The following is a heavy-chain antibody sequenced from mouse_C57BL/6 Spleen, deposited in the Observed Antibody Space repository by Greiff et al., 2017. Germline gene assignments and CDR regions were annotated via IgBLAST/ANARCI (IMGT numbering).Heavy chain of an antibody. CDR2: IYPRSGNT. D-gene: IGHD2-4*01. CDR3: ARLYDYDPFDY. V-gene: IGHV1-81*01. Sequence: VQLQQSGAELARPGASVKLSCKASGYTFTSYGISWVKQRTGQGLEWIGEIYPRSGNTYYNEKFKGKATLTADKSSSTAYMELRSLTSEDSAVYFCARLYDYDPFDYWGQGTTRTVSS. J-gene: IGHJ2*01. CDR1: GYTFTSYG.